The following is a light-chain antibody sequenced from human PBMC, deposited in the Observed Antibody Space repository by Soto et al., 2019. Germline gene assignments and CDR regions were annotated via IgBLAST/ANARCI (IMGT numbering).Light chain of an antibody. CDR1: QSISSW. V-gene: IGKV1-5*01. J-gene: IGKJ4*01. Sequence: DIQMTQSPSTLSASVGARVPITCRASQSISSWLAWYQQKPGKAPKLLIYDASSLESGVPSRFSGSGSGTDFTFTINSLQPEDIATYYCQQYDNLPLTFGGGTKVDIK. CDR2: DAS. CDR3: QQYDNLPLT.